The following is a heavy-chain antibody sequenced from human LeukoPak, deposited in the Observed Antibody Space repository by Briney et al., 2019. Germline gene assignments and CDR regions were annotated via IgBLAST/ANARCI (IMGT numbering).Heavy chain of an antibody. Sequence: GGSLRLSCAASGFTFSSYSMNWVRQAPGEGLEWVSSISSSSSYIYYADSVKGRFTISRDNAKDSLYLQMNSLRAEDTAVYYCARDWGFNYGSGSYSDYWGQGTLVTVSS. CDR1: GFTFSSYS. D-gene: IGHD3-10*01. V-gene: IGHV3-21*01. CDR2: ISSSSSYI. J-gene: IGHJ4*02. CDR3: ARDWGFNYGSGSYSDY.